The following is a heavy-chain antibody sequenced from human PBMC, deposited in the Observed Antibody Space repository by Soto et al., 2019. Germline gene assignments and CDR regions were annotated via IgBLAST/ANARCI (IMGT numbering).Heavy chain of an antibody. J-gene: IGHJ4*02. Sequence: SGPTLVNPTQTLTLTCTFSGFSLSTSGVGVGWIRQPPGKALEWLALIYWNDDKRYSPSLKSRLTITKDTSKNQVVLTVTNMDPVDTATYYCAHVIVGATPFDYWGQGTLVTSPQ. D-gene: IGHD1-26*01. CDR2: IYWNDDK. V-gene: IGHV2-5*01. CDR3: AHVIVGATPFDY. CDR1: GFSLSTSGVG.